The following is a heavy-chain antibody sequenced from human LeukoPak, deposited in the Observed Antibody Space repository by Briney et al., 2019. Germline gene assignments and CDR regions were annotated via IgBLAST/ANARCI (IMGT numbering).Heavy chain of an antibody. J-gene: IGHJ4*02. CDR1: GFTFSSYG. Sequence: GGSLRLSCAASGFTFSSYGMHWVRQAPGKGLEWVAVISYDGSNKYYADSVKGRFTISRDNSKNTLYLQMNSLRAEDTAVYYCARGLEEARTRGVITSQLGYWGQGTLVTVSS. CDR3: ARGLEEARTRGVITSQLGY. D-gene: IGHD3-10*01. V-gene: IGHV3-30*03. CDR2: ISYDGSNK.